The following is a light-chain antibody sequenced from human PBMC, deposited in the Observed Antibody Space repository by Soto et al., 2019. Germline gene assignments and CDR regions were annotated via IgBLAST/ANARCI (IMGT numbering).Light chain of an antibody. CDR3: QQYNNWPGT. J-gene: IGKJ1*01. Sequence: EIVMTQSPVTLSVSPGERATLSFSASQSVSSNLAWYQQKLGQAPRLLIYGASIRATGVPTRFSGSGSGTDFTLTIGSLQSEDFAVYYCQQYNNWPGTFGQGTKVDIK. V-gene: IGKV3-15*01. CDR2: GAS. CDR1: QSVSSN.